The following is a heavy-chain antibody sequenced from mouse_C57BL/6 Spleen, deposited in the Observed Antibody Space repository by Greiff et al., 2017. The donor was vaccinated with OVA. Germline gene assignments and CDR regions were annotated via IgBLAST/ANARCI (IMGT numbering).Heavy chain of an antibody. J-gene: IGHJ2*01. CDR2: INPNNGGT. D-gene: IGHD1-1*01. Sequence: DVQLQESGPELVKPGASVKMSCKASGYTFTDYNMHWVKQSHGKSLEWIGYINPNNGGTSYNQKFKGKATLTVNKSSSTAYMELRSLTSEDSAVEYCARGEGTTVVADFDYWGQGTTLTVSS. CDR1: GYTFTDYN. V-gene: IGHV1-22*01. CDR3: ARGEGTTVVADFDY.